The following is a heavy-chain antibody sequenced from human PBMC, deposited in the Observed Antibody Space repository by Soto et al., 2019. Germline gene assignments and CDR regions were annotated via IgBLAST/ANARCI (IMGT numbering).Heavy chain of an antibody. D-gene: IGHD2-2*01. CDR2: ITISSVT. Sequence: GGSLRLSCAASGFTFSTHSMNWVRQAPGKGLEWISYITISSVTMYADSVKGRFTISRDNAKNSLYLQMNSLRAEDTAVYFCVGEVGFQLIYWGQGTLVTVSS. CDR3: VGEVGFQLIY. J-gene: IGHJ4*02. V-gene: IGHV3-48*01. CDR1: GFTFSTHS.